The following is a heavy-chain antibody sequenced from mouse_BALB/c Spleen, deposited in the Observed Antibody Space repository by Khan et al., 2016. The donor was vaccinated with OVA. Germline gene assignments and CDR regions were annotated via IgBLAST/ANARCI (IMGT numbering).Heavy chain of an antibody. J-gene: IGHJ4*01. CDR2: IYPGSGNT. CDR1: GYTFTNYW. V-gene: IGHV1-63*02. Sequence: QIQLVQSGAELVRPGTSVKMSCKAAGYTFTNYWIGWIKQRPGHDLEWIGDIYPGSGNTNFNENFRGKATLTADTSSSTAYMQLSSLTSEDSAIYYCAGPYYYGSHYDTMDAWGQGTSVTVSS. D-gene: IGHD1-1*01. CDR3: AGPYYYGSHYDTMDA.